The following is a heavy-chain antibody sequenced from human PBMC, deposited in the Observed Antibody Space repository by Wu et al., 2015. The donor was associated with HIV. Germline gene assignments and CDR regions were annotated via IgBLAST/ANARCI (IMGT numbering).Heavy chain of an antibody. Sequence: QVQLVQSGAEVKKPGASVKVACKASGYRFTDYYIHWLRQAPGQGLEWMGWINPNSGGTNYAQKFQDRVTITSDEAANTAYMELSSLRSEDTAVYYCARGSYCGRECYSYFDSWGLGTLVTVTS. CDR3: ARGSYCGRECYSYFDS. V-gene: IGHV1-2*02. D-gene: IGHD2-21*01. CDR1: GYRFTDYY. CDR2: INPNSGGT. J-gene: IGHJ4*02.